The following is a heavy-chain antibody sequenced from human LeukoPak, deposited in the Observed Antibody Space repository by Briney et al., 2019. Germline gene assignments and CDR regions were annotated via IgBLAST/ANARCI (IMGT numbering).Heavy chain of an antibody. J-gene: IGHJ4*02. CDR1: GLTVSSYG. V-gene: IGHV3-23*01. CDR2: IIGSAVNT. Sequence: TGGSLRLSCGASGLTVSSYGMSWVRQAPGKGLEWGSTIIGSAVNTYYADSVKGRFTISRDDSKNTVYLQMNSLRAEDTAVYSCAKYTSGTSYRGLDQWGQGTLVTVSS. D-gene: IGHD3-10*01. CDR3: AKYTSGTSYRGLDQ.